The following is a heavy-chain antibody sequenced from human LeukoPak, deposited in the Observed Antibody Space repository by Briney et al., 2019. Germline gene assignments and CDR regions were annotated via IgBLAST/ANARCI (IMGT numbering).Heavy chain of an antibody. V-gene: IGHV4-38-2*02. CDR2: IYPSGST. Sequence: SETLSLTCTVSGYSISSGYYWGWIRQPPGKGLEWIGRIYPSGSTNYNPSLKSRVIISLDTSKNQFSLKLSSVTAADTAVYYCARDVLAAPGTFDYWGQGALVTVSS. CDR3: ARDVLAAPGTFDY. CDR1: GYSISSGYY. J-gene: IGHJ4*02. D-gene: IGHD6-13*01.